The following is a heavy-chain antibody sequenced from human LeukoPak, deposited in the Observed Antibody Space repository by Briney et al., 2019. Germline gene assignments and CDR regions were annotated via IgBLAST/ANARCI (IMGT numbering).Heavy chain of an antibody. D-gene: IGHD1-26*01. Sequence: GGSLRLSCTVSGFTVSSNSMSWVRQAPGKGLEWVSFIYSDNTHYSDSVKGRFTISRDNSKNTLYLQMNSLRAEDTAVYYCARVASVGAVGDYWGQGTLVTVSS. J-gene: IGHJ4*02. CDR1: GFTVSSNS. CDR3: ARVASVGAVGDY. V-gene: IGHV3-53*01. CDR2: IYSDNT.